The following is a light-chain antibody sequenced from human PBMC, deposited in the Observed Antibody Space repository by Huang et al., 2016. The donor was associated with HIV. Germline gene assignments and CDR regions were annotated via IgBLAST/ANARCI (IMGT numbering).Light chain of an antibody. CDR2: NAT. Sequence: IVLTQSPATLSLSPGERATLSCRASQSLNKFLAWYQQKPAQAHRLLIYNATDRDTGGPAGLCGGGSGTDFTLTITDLKAEDFAIYYCQQRSSSLTFGGGTKVEIK. J-gene: IGKJ4*01. V-gene: IGKV3-11*01. CDR3: QQRSSSLT. CDR1: QSLNKF.